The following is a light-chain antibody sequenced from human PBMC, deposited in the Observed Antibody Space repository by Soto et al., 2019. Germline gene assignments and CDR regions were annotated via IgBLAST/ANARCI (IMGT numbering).Light chain of an antibody. Sequence: QSVLAQPASVSGSPGQSITISCTGTSSDVGSYNLVSWYQQHPGKAPKVMIYEGSKRPSGVSNRFSGSKSGNTASLTISGLQAEDEADYYCCSYAGSSFYVFGTGTKVTVL. CDR3: CSYAGSSFYV. CDR1: SSDVGSYNL. J-gene: IGLJ1*01. CDR2: EGS. V-gene: IGLV2-23*01.